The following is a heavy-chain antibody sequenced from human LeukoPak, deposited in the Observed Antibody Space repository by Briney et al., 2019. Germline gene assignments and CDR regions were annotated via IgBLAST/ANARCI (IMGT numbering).Heavy chain of an antibody. CDR1: EFTFSSYS. Sequence: GGSLRLSCAASEFTFSSYSMNWVRQAPGKGLEWVSYIGSSGSTVYYADSVKGRFTISRDNAKNSLYLQMNSLRDEDTAVYYCARDTLVYADSPDAFDIWGQGPMVTVSS. CDR3: ARDTLVYADSPDAFDI. V-gene: IGHV3-48*02. J-gene: IGHJ3*02. D-gene: IGHD4-17*01. CDR2: IGSSGSTV.